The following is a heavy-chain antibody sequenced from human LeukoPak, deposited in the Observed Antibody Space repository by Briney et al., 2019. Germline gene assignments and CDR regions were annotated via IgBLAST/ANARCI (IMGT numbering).Heavy chain of an antibody. CDR2: IYYSGST. Sequence: SETLSLTCTVSGGSISSGDYYWSWIRQPPGKGLEWVGYIYYSGSTNYNPSLKSRVTISVDTSKNQFSLKLSSVTAADTAVYYCARSGGRWLQFDYWGQGTLVTVSS. D-gene: IGHD5-24*01. J-gene: IGHJ4*02. CDR1: GGSISSGDYY. V-gene: IGHV4-61*08. CDR3: ARSGGRWLQFDY.